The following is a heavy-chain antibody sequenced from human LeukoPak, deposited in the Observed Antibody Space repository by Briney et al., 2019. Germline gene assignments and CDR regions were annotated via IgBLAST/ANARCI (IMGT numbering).Heavy chain of an antibody. V-gene: IGHV3-49*04. CDR3: ARTYSSRTWDFDY. Sequence: GRSLRLSCTASGFTFGEYAISWVRQAPGKGLEWVGFISTKGYGGTMDYAASVRGRFTISRDDSKSIAYLQMNSLRAEDTAVYYCARTYSSRTWDFDYWGQGTLVTVSS. CDR2: ISTKGYGGTM. CDR1: GFTFGEYA. D-gene: IGHD6-13*01. J-gene: IGHJ4*02.